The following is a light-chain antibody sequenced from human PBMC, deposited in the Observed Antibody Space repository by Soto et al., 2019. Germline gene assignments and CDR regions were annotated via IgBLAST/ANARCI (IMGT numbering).Light chain of an antibody. V-gene: IGLV2-14*01. Sequence: QSVPTQPASVSGSPGQSTTISCTGTSSDVGAYNYVSWYQQHPGKAPQLMIYEVSNRPSGVSNRFSGSKSGNTASLTISGLQAEDEADYYCSSYTTSSTLCVFGTGTKVTVL. CDR3: SSYTTSSTLCV. J-gene: IGLJ1*01. CDR1: SSDVGAYNY. CDR2: EVS.